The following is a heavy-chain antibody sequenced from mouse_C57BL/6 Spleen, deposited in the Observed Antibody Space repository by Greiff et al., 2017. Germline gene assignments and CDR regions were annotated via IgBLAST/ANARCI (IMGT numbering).Heavy chain of an antibody. CDR1: GYTFTSYG. Sequence: VQLQQSGAELARPGASVKLSCKASGYTFTSYGISWVKQRTGQGLEWIGEIYPRSGNTNYNEKFKGKATLTADKSSSTAYMELRSLTSEDSAVYFCARRIYYDYEEYFDYWGQGTTLTVSS. CDR2: IYPRSGNT. V-gene: IGHV1-81*01. J-gene: IGHJ2*01. CDR3: ARRIYYDYEEYFDY. D-gene: IGHD2-4*01.